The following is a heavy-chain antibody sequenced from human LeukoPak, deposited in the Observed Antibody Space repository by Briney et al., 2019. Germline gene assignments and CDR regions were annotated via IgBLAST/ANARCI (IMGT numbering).Heavy chain of an antibody. D-gene: IGHD3-22*01. J-gene: IGHJ3*02. CDR3: PRDSSIQYDSSGYFARGFDI. Sequence: SETLSLTCAVSGSSISTGYYCGWIRQAPGKGLEWIGTVYHSGSTYHNPSLKSRVTISVDMSKNESSLKLNSVTAAQSRSYKCPRDSSIQYDSSGYFARGFDIWGQGTMVSVSS. CDR2: VYHSGST. CDR1: GSSISTGYY. V-gene: IGHV4-38-2*02.